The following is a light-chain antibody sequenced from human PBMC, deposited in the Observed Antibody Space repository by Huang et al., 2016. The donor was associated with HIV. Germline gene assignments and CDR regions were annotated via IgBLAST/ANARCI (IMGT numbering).Light chain of an antibody. CDR1: QGIGRY. V-gene: IGKV1-9*01. Sequence: IQLTQSPSSLSASVGDRVTITCRASQGIGRYLVWYQQKPGTAPKLLIYAASTLQSGVPSRFSGSGSGTDCTLTISSLQPEDFATYYCQQLKTYPITFGPGTQVDIK. J-gene: IGKJ3*01. CDR2: AAS. CDR3: QQLKTYPIT.